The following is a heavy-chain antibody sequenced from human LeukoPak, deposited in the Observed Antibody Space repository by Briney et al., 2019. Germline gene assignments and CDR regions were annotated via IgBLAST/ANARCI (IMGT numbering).Heavy chain of an antibody. CDR3: ARSITIFGVVGSAGGY. J-gene: IGHJ4*02. CDR2: ISAYNGNT. V-gene: IGHV1-18*01. CDR1: GYTFTSYG. D-gene: IGHD3-3*01. Sequence: ASVKVSCKASGYTFTSYGISWVRQAPGQGLEWTGWISAYNGNTNYAQKLQGRVTMTTDTSTSTAYMELRSLRSDDTAVYYCARSITIFGVVGSAGGYWGQGTLVTVSS.